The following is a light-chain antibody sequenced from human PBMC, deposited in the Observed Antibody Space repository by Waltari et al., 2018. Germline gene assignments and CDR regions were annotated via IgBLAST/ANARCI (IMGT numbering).Light chain of an antibody. CDR3: QQSYNNPRT. CDR2: AAS. Sequence: DIQMTQSPSSLSASVGDRVTITCRASQSVITYLNWYQQDPGKAPKLLIYAASSLQSGVPSRCSSSGSGTDFTLTISNLQPGDFATYYCQQSYNNPRTFGPGTKVNIK. V-gene: IGKV1-39*01. CDR1: QSVITY. J-gene: IGKJ3*01.